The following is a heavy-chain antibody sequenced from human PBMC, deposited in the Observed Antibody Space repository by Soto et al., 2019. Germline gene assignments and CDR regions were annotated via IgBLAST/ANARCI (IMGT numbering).Heavy chain of an antibody. D-gene: IGHD2-2*01. Sequence: GGSLRLSCAASGFTFSSYWMHWVRQAPGKGLVWVSRINSDGSSTSYADSVKGRFTISRDNAKNTLYLQMNSLRAEDTAVYYCASSCSSTSCYGTAYYYYYMDVWGKGTTVTVSS. J-gene: IGHJ6*03. CDR3: ASSCSSTSCYGTAYYYYYMDV. CDR1: GFTFSSYW. V-gene: IGHV3-74*01. CDR2: INSDGSST.